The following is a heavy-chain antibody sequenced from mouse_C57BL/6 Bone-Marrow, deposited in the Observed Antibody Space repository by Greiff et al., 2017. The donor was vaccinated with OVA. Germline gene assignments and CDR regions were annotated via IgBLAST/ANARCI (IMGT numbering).Heavy chain of an antibody. CDR3: TTGGGYGNCGAMDY. V-gene: IGHV14-4*01. CDR1: GFNITAAY. CDR2: IDPENGDT. J-gene: IGHJ4*01. Sequence: VQLQQSGAELVRPGASVKLSCIASGFNITAAYMHWVKQRPEQGLEWIGWIDPENGDTEYASKFQGKATITADKSSNTAYLQLSSLTSEYTDVYYCTTGGGYGNCGAMDYWGRGTGVTVSA. D-gene: IGHD2-1*01.